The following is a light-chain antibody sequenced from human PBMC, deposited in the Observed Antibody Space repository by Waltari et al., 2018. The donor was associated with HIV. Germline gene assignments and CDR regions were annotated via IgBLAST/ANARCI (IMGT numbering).Light chain of an antibody. CDR3: QSADSSGTWV. J-gene: IGLJ3*02. CDR2: KDT. V-gene: IGLV3-25*03. Sequence: SYELTQPPSVSVSPGQTARITCSGDALPKQYAYWYHQKPGQAPVLVIYKDTERPSGIPERFSGSRSGTTVTLTISGVQAEDEADYYCQSADSSGTWVFGGGTKLTVL. CDR1: ALPKQY.